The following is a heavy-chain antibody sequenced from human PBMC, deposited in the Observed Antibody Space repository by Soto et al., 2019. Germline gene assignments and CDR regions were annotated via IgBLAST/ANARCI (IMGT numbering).Heavy chain of an antibody. Sequence: QVQLVESGGGVVQPGRSLRLSCAASGFTFSSYGMHWVRQAPGKGLEWVAVIWYDGSNKYYADSVKGRFTISRDNSKNTLYLQMNSLRAEDTAVYYCARDWAVTGAYMDVWGKGTTVTVSS. J-gene: IGHJ6*03. CDR1: GFTFSSYG. CDR2: IWYDGSNK. D-gene: IGHD4-17*01. V-gene: IGHV3-33*01. CDR3: ARDWAVTGAYMDV.